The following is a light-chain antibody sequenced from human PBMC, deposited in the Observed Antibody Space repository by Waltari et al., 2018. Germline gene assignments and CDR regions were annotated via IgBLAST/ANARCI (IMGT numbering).Light chain of an antibody. CDR3: QHYLRLPVT. J-gene: IGKJ1*01. CDR1: QSVSRAS. CDR2: GAS. V-gene: IGKV3-20*01. Sequence: EIVLTQSPGTLSLSLGERATLSCRASQSVSRASAWYQQKPGQAPRLLIYGASTRATGIPDRFSGSGSGTDFSLTISRLEPDDFAVYYCQHYLRLPVTFGQGTTVEI.